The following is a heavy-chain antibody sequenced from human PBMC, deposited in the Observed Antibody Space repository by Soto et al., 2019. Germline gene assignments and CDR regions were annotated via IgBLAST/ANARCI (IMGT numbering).Heavy chain of an antibody. CDR1: GYTFTSYG. D-gene: IGHD3-9*01. CDR3: ARDRGYFDGFNWFDP. V-gene: IGHV1-18*01. Sequence: QVQLVQSGAEVKKPGAPVKVSCKASGYTFTSYGISWVRQAPGQGLEWMGWISAYNGNTNYAQKLQGRVTMTTDTSTSTAYRELRSMRSDDTAVYYCARDRGYFDGFNWFDPWGQGTLVTVSS. CDR2: ISAYNGNT. J-gene: IGHJ5*02.